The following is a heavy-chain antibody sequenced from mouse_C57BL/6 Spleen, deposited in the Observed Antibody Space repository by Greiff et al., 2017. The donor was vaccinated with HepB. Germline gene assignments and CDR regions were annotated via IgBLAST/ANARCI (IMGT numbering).Heavy chain of an antibody. CDR3: ARRIKSGLYAMDY. CDR1: GYAFSSSW. D-gene: IGHD1-3*01. Sequence: QVQLKESGPELVKPGASVKISCKASGYAFSSSWMNWVKQRPGKGLEWIGRIYPGDGDTNYNGKFKGKATLTADKSSSTAYMQLSSLTSEDSAVYICARRIKSGLYAMDYWGQGTSVTVSS. V-gene: IGHV1-82*01. J-gene: IGHJ4*01. CDR2: IYPGDGDT.